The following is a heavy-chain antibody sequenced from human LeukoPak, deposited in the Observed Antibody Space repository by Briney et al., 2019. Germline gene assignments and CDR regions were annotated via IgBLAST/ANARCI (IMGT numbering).Heavy chain of an antibody. CDR2: ISPHNGNT. Sequence: ASVKVSCKASGYTFSSYGISWVRQVPGQGLEWVGWISPHNGNTKFAQKFQGRVTMTADTSTSTAYMEVRSLRSDDTAVYYCARDVDCSGGSCYSYYYYGMDVWGQGTTVTVSS. D-gene: IGHD2-15*01. J-gene: IGHJ6*02. CDR3: ARDVDCSGGSCYSYYYYGMDV. CDR1: GYTFSSYG. V-gene: IGHV1-18*01.